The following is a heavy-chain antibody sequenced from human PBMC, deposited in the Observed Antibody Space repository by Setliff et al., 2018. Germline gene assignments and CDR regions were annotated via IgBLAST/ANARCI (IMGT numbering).Heavy chain of an antibody. CDR3: ARARWSGGYYSGDKYYMDV. CDR2: IYSSGTT. J-gene: IGHJ6*03. CDR1: GDSISPYY. V-gene: IGHV4-59*08. Sequence: ASETLSLTCTVSGDSISPYYWNWIRQSPGKGLEWIGYIYSSGTTDYNPSLKSRVTISLDSSRKQFSLEMTSLSAADTAIYYCARARWSGGYYSGDKYYMDVWGKGTTVTVSS. D-gene: IGHD3-22*01.